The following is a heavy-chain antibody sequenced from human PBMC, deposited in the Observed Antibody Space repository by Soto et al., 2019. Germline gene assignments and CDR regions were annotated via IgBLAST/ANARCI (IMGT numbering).Heavy chain of an antibody. J-gene: IGHJ4*02. CDR1: GYTFSNYD. V-gene: IGHV1-8*01. Sequence: QVQLVQSGAELKKPGASVKVSCKASGYTFSNYDMNWVRQATGQGPEWIGWVNPNNGDTGYAQKFQGRVTLTTDIYTTTAYMELTILRSEDTAIYYCAKASRKGSAIDFDYWGQGTLITVSS. CDR3: AKASRKGSAIDFDY. CDR2: VNPNNGDT. D-gene: IGHD3-10*01.